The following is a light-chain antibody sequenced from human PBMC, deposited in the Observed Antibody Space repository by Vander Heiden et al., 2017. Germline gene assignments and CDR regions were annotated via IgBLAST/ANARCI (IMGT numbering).Light chain of an antibody. CDR1: QGISSY. Sequence: DIQLTQSPSSLSASVGDRVTITCRASQGISSYLAWYQQKPEKAPKLLIYAASTLPSGVPSMFSGSGSGTDFTLTISSLQPEYFATYYCQQLNSYLLTFGGGTKVEIK. CDR3: QQLNSYLLT. V-gene: IGKV1-9*01. J-gene: IGKJ4*01. CDR2: AAS.